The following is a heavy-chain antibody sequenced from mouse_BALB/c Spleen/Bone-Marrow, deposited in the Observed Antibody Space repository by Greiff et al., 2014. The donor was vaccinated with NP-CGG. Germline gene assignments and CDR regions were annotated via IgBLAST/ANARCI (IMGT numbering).Heavy chain of an antibody. Sequence: EVQLVESGGGLVKPGGSLKLSCAASGFTFSDFYMYWVRQTPEKRLEWVATISDGGSYIYYPDSVKGRFTISRDDAKNNLYLQMSSLKSEDTAMYYCTRDRGVQGYAMDYWGQGTSVTVSS. J-gene: IGHJ4*01. CDR1: GFTFSDFY. V-gene: IGHV5-4*02. D-gene: IGHD2-14*01. CDR2: ISDGGSYI. CDR3: TRDRGVQGYAMDY.